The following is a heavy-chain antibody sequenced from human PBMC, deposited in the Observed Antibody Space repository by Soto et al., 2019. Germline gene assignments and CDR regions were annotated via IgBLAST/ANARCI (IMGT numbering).Heavy chain of an antibody. J-gene: IGHJ4*02. CDR1: GFTFSSYA. Sequence: EVQLLESGGGLVQPGGSLRLSCAASGFTFSSYAMSWVRQAPGKGLEWVSAISGSGGSTYYADSVKGRFTISRDNSKNTLYLQMNSLRAEDTAVYYCAKDLGGIRITMARGVRGALRLGYWGQGTLVTVSS. CDR2: ISGSGGST. V-gene: IGHV3-23*01. CDR3: AKDLGGIRITMARGVRGALRLGY. D-gene: IGHD3-10*01.